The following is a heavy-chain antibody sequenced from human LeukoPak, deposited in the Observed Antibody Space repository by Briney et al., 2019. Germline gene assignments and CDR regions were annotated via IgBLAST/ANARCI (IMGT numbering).Heavy chain of an antibody. CDR2: ISHSGST. V-gene: IGHV4-59*01. CDR1: GGSISTFY. Sequence: SETLSLTCTVSGGSISTFYWSWIRQPPGKGLEWIAYISHSGSTSYNPFLKSRVVMSVDTSKNQFSLRLSSVTAADTAVYYCARGPPYIVVVTAIGFFDYWGQGTLVTVSS. CDR3: ARGPPYIVVVTAIGFFDY. D-gene: IGHD2-21*02. J-gene: IGHJ4*02.